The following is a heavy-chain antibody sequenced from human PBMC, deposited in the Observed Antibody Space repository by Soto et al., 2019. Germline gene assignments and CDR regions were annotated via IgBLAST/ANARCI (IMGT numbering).Heavy chain of an antibody. J-gene: IGHJ4*02. V-gene: IGHV1-18*01. D-gene: IGHD1-26*01. CDR1: GYSFTSYG. CDR2: ISTYNGDT. CDR3: ARDLNSASYYNY. Sequence: QVQLVQSGAEVKKPGASVKVSCKASGYSFTSYGISWVRQAPGQGLEWMGWISTYNGDTNYAQKLQGRLTMTTDTSTSTAYMELRSLRSDDTAVYFCARDLNSASYYNYWGQGTLDTVSS.